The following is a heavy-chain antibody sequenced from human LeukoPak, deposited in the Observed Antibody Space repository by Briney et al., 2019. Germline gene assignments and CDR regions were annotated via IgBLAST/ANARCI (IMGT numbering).Heavy chain of an antibody. D-gene: IGHD2-15*01. Sequence: SVKVSCKASGGTFSSYAISWVRQAPGQGLEWMGRIIPIFGTANYAQKFQGRVTITTDESTSTAYMELSSLRSEDTAVYYCARDRGVVVAAHNWFDPWGQGTLVIVSS. CDR3: ARDRGVVVAAHNWFDP. V-gene: IGHV1-69*05. CDR2: IIPIFGTA. J-gene: IGHJ5*02. CDR1: GGTFSSYA.